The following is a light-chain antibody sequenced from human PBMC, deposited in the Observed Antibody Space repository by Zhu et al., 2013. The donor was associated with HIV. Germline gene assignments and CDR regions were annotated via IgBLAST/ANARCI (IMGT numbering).Light chain of an antibody. Sequence: EIVMTQSPATLSVSPGERATLSCRASESVTTNLAWYQKKPGQGPRLLIFDASTRVTGIPARFSGSGSGTDFTLTISSLQAEDFAVYYCQQRSNWPLTFGGGTKVRSN. CDR2: DAS. V-gene: IGKV3-15*01. CDR1: ESVTTN. J-gene: IGKJ4*01. CDR3: QQRSNWPLT.